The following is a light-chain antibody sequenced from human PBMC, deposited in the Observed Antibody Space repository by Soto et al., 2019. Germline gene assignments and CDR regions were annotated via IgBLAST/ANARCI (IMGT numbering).Light chain of an antibody. Sequence: EIVLTQSPGTVSLSPGERATLSCRASQSVSSSYLAWYQQKPGQAPRLLIHGASSRATGIPDRFSGSESGTDFTLTISGLEPEDFGVYYCQQYGSSPLTFGGGTKVEIK. CDR3: QQYGSSPLT. J-gene: IGKJ4*01. CDR2: GAS. V-gene: IGKV3-20*01. CDR1: QSVSSSY.